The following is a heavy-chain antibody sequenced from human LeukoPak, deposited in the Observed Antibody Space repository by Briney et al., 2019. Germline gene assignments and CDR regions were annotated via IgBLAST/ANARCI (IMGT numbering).Heavy chain of an antibody. CDR3: ARGWRDGYIGFDY. V-gene: IGHV4-59*01. CDR1: GGSISSYY. J-gene: IGHJ4*02. CDR2: IYYSGST. D-gene: IGHD5-24*01. Sequence: PSETLSLTYTVSGGSISSYYWSWIRQPPGKGLEWIGYIYYSGSTNYNPSLKSRVTISVDTSKNQFSLKLSSVTAADTAVYYCARGWRDGYIGFDYWGQGTLVTVSS.